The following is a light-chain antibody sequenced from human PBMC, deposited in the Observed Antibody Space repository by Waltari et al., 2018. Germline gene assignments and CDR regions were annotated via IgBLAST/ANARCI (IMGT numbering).Light chain of an antibody. CDR2: QDK. J-gene: IGLJ2*01. Sequence: SSELTQPPSMSVSPGQTDTIPCSGDNLGDKYVSWYQQKPGQSPVVVISQDKKRPSGIPERFSGSNSGNTATLTIGGAQAVDEADYYCQAWDSTTAVVFGGGTKLTVL. CDR3: QAWDSTTAVV. CDR1: NLGDKY. V-gene: IGLV3-1*01.